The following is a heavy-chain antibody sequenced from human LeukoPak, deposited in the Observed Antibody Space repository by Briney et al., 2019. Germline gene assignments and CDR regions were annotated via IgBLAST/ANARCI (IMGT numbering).Heavy chain of an antibody. CDR1: GFTFSSYA. CDR3: AKDLSSGWQAADY. D-gene: IGHD6-19*01. Sequence: GGSLRLSCAAFGFTFSSYAMSWVRQAPGKGMEWVSAISGSGGSTYYADSVKGRFTISRDNSKNTLYLQMNSLRAEDTAVYYCAKDLSSGWQAADYWGQGTLVTVSS. V-gene: IGHV3-23*01. J-gene: IGHJ4*02. CDR2: ISGSGGST.